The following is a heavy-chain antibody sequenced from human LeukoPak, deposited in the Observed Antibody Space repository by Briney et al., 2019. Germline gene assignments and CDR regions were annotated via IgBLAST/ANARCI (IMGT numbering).Heavy chain of an antibody. CDR1: GYTFTSYG. CDR2: ISAYNGNT. Sequence: ASVKVSCKASGYTFTSYGISWVRQAPGRGLEWMGWISAYNGNTNYAQKLQGGVTMTTDTSTSTAYMELRSLRSDDTAVYYCARVDGIVVVPAAQFDYWGQGTLVTVSS. CDR3: ARVDGIVVVPAAQFDY. J-gene: IGHJ4*02. D-gene: IGHD2-2*01. V-gene: IGHV1-18*01.